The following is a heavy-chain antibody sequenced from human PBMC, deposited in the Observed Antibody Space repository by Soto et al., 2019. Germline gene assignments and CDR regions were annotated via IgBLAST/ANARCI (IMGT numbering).Heavy chain of an antibody. CDR3: AREAAGNDWFDP. Sequence: SETLSLTCTVSGGSISSYYWSWIRQPPGKGLEWIGYIYYSGSTNYNPSIKSRVTISVDTSKNQSSLKLSSVTAADTAVYYCAREAAGNDWFDPWGQGTLVTVSS. V-gene: IGHV4-59*01. CDR2: IYYSGST. CDR1: GGSISSYY. J-gene: IGHJ5*02. D-gene: IGHD6-13*01.